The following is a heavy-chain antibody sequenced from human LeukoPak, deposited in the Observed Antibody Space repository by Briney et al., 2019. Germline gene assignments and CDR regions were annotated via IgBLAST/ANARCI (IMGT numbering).Heavy chain of an antibody. D-gene: IGHD3-22*01. J-gene: IGHJ4*02. CDR2: INPSGGST. V-gene: IGHV1-46*01. CDR1: GYTFTSYY. CDR3: ARVWGYYYDSSGYSDFDY. Sequence: ASVKVSCKASGYTFTSYYMHWVRQAPGHGLEWMGIINPSGGSTSYAQKFQGRVTMTRDTSTSTVYMELRSLKSDDTAVYYCARVWGYYYDSSGYSDFDYWGQGTLVTVSS.